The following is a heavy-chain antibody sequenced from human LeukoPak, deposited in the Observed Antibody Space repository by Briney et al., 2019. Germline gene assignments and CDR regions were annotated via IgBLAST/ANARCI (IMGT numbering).Heavy chain of an antibody. CDR1: GYAFSRIT. D-gene: IGHD6-13*01. CDR2: ISLYNGNT. J-gene: IGHJ3*02. CDR3: ASPSSSYHDAFDI. Sequence: ASVKVSCKASGYAFSRITISWVRQAPGKGLEGMGWISLYNGNTKYAQKFQGSVTMTRDTSTTTVSTELRSLRSDDTAVYYCASPSSSYHDAFDIWGQGTMVTVSS. V-gene: IGHV1-18*01.